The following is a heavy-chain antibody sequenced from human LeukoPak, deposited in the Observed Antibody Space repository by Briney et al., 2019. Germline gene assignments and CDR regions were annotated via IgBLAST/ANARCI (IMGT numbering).Heavy chain of an antibody. V-gene: IGHV3-21*01. D-gene: IGHD6-13*01. CDR2: ISSSSSYI. CDR1: GFTFSSYS. Sequence: GGSLRLSCAASGFTFSSYSVNWVRQAPGKGLEWVSSISSSSSYIYYADSVKGRFTISRDNAKNSLYLQMNSLRAEDTAVYYCARDYGEQQLEGALDYWGQGTLVTVSS. J-gene: IGHJ4*02. CDR3: ARDYGEQQLEGALDY.